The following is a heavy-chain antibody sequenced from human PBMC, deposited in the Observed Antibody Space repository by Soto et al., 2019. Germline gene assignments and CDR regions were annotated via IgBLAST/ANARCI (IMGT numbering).Heavy chain of an antibody. CDR3: ATSTIDTSTWKQYFYGMDV. J-gene: IGHJ6*02. D-gene: IGHD6-13*01. CDR1: GYTFTSYA. Sequence: ASVKVSCKASGYTFTSYAMPWVRQAPGQRLEWMGWINAGNGNTKYSQNFQGRVTITRDASASTAYMELSSLRSQDTAVYYCATSTIDTSTWKQYFYGMDVWGQGSTVTVSS. CDR2: INAGNGNT. V-gene: IGHV1-3*01.